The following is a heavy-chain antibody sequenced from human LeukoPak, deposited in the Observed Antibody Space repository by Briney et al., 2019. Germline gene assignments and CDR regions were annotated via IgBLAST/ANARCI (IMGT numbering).Heavy chain of an antibody. CDR1: GGSISSGSYY. J-gene: IGHJ5*02. D-gene: IGHD2-2*02. CDR3: ARIPPDEGWFDP. Sequence: SETLSLTCTVSGGSISSGSYYWSWIRQPAGKGLEWIGRIYTSGSTSYNPSLKSRVTISVDTSKNQFSLKLSSVTALDTAVYYCARIPPDEGWFDPWGQGTLVTVSS. V-gene: IGHV4-61*02. CDR2: IYTSGST.